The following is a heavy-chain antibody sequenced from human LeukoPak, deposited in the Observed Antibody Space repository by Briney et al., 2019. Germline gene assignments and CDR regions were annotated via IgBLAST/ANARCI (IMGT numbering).Heavy chain of an antibody. CDR3: ARGNRLVRTPYYYDSSGYYWGAFDI. CDR2: IIPIFGTA. J-gene: IGHJ3*02. D-gene: IGHD3-22*01. CDR1: GGTFSSYA. V-gene: IGHV1-69*01. Sequence: SVKVSCKASGGTFSSYAISWVRQAPGQGLEWMGGIIPIFGTANYAQKFQGRVTITADESTSTAYMELSSLRFEDTAVYYCARGNRLVRTPYYYDSSGYYWGAFDIWGQVTMVTVSS.